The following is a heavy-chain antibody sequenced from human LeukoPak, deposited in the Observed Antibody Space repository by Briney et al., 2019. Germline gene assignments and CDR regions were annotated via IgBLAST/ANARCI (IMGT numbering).Heavy chain of an antibody. V-gene: IGHV4-38-2*01. J-gene: IGHJ6*03. CDR1: GYSISSGYY. CDR2: IYHSGST. Sequence: SETLSLTCAVSGYSISSGYYWGWIRQPPGKGLEWIGSIYHSGSTYYNPSLKSRVTISVDTSKNQFSLKLSSVTAAETAVYYCARLRSLGSSGYYYMDVWGKGTTVTVSS. D-gene: IGHD6-6*01. CDR3: ARLRSLGSSGYYYMDV.